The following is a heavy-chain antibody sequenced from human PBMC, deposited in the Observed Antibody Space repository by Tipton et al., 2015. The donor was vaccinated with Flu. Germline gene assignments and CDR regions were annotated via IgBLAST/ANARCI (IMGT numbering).Heavy chain of an antibody. CDR1: GFTFSNYW. CDR2: MNPDGTII. CDR3: TRNPLTPEGA. J-gene: IGHJ5*02. Sequence: GSLRLSCAASGFTFSNYWMHWVRQFPGEGLEWVSRMNPDGTIITYADSVKGRFTVSRDNAKSMLYLQMNSLRVEDTAMYFCTRNPLTPEGAWGQGTMVTVSS. V-gene: IGHV3-74*03.